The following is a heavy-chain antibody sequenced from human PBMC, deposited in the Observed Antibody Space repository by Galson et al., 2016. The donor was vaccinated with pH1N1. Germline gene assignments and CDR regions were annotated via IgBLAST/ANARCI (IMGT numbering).Heavy chain of an antibody. CDR1: GYSISSGYY. J-gene: IGHJ4*02. CDR3: ARGPAYYFAY. CDR2: FYHSGGT. V-gene: IGHV4-38-2*01. Sequence: LSLTCVVSGYSISSGYYWGWVRQPPGKGLEWIGSFYHSGGTFYNPSLQRRGTISVDMSKNQFSLRLNSVTAADTAMYYCARGPAYYFAYWGQGTLITVSS.